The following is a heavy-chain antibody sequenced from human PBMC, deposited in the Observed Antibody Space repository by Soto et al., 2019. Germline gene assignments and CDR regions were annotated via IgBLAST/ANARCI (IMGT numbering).Heavy chain of an antibody. CDR2: ISAYNGNT. CDR3: ARDLTVTTLGGGWFDP. V-gene: IGHV1-18*01. D-gene: IGHD4-17*01. CDR1: GYTFTSYG. Sequence: QVQLVQSGAEVKKPGASVKVSYKASGYTFTSYGISWVRQAPGQGLEWMGWISAYNGNTNYAQELQGRVTMTTDTSTSTAYMELRSLRSDDTAVYYCARDLTVTTLGGGWFDPWGQGTLVTVSS. J-gene: IGHJ5*02.